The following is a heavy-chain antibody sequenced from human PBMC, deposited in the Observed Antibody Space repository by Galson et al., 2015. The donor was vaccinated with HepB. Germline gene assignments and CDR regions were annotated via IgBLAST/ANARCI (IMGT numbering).Heavy chain of an antibody. D-gene: IGHD3-3*01. V-gene: IGHV4-59*08. CDR3: ARQGYDFWSGYLNYYYYYYMDV. Sequence: SETLSLTCTVSGGSISSYYWSWIRQPPGKGLEWIGYIYYSGSTNYNPSLKRRVTISVDTSKNQFSLKLSSVTAADTAVYYCARQGYDFWSGYLNYYYYYYMDVWGKGTTVTVSS. CDR1: GGSISSYY. J-gene: IGHJ6*03. CDR2: IYYSGST.